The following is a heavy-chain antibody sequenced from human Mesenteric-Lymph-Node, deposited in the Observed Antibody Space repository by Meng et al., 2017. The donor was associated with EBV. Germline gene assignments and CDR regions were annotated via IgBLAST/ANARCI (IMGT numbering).Heavy chain of an antibody. CDR2: INHIRSV. V-gene: IGHV4-34*02. D-gene: IGHD6-19*01. CDR3: ARVRSSGSGLIRNYFDY. CDR1: GGSFNDYY. Sequence: HLKPWGAGLFKPAETLSLSCAVYGGSFNDYYWIWIRQAPGKGLEWIGEINHIRSVYYNPSLKSRVTISVDTSNNQISLRLTSVTAADTAIYYCARVRSSGSGLIRNYFDYWGQGTLVTVSS. J-gene: IGHJ4*02.